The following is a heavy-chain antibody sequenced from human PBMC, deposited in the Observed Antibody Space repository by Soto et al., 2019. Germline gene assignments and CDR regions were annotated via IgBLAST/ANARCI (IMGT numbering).Heavy chain of an antibody. CDR3: ARVLDYGGNGVDY. D-gene: IGHD4-17*01. CDR2: IYYSGST. Sequence: QVQLQESGPGLVKPSETLSLTCTVSGGSISSYYWSWIRQPPGKGLEWIGYIYYSGSTNYNPSLKSRVTISVDTSKNQFSLKLSSVTAADTAVYYCARVLDYGGNGVDYWGQGTLVTVSS. J-gene: IGHJ4*02. CDR1: GGSISSYY. V-gene: IGHV4-59*01.